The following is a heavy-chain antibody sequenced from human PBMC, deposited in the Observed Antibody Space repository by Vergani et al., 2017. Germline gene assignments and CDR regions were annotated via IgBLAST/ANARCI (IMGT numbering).Heavy chain of an antibody. Sequence: QVQVVQSGAEVKKSGASVKVSCKTSGYTFSNYYMHWVRQAPGQWLECMGIINPSGGHTNYAQKFQGRVTMTRDTSTSTVYMELSSLRSEDTAIYYCARGDYGILTGYRYWGQGTLVTVSA. CDR2: INPSGGHT. CDR3: ARGDYGILTGYRY. V-gene: IGHV1-46*03. J-gene: IGHJ4*02. D-gene: IGHD3-9*01. CDR1: GYTFSNYY.